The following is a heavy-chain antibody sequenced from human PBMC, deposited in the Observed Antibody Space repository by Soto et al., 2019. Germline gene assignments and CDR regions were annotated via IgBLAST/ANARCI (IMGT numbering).Heavy chain of an antibody. J-gene: IGHJ5*02. CDR3: ARGGISIVVVPAAMIWFDP. CDR2: ISAYNGNT. D-gene: IGHD2-2*01. Sequence: GASVKVSCKASGYTFTSYGISWVRQAPGQGLEWMGWISAYNGNTNYAQKLQGRVTMTTDTSTSTAYMELRSLRSDDTAVYYCARGGISIVVVPAAMIWFDPWGQGTLVTVSS. CDR1: GYTFTSYG. V-gene: IGHV1-18*01.